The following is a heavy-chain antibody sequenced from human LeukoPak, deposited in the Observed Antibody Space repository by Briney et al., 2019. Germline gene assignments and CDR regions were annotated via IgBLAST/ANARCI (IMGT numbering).Heavy chain of an antibody. D-gene: IGHD5-18*01. CDR1: GDSLSGFY. CDR3: ARGQNVDTAMIPYLDY. CDR2: VKHRGTT. J-gene: IGHJ4*02. Sequence: PSETLSLTCAVYGDSLSGFYWSWIRQPPGKGREWIGEVKHRGTTNYNPSLKMRLTISVYTSKNQFSLKLSSVTAPDTPGYYCARGQNVDTAMIPYLDYWGQGTPVTVSS. V-gene: IGHV4-34*01.